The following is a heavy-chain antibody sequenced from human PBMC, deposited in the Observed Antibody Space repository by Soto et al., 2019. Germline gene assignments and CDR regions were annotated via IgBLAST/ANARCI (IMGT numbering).Heavy chain of an antibody. Sequence: PGGSLRLSCAASGCTFISYGMHWVRQAPGKGLEWVAVISYDGSNKYYADSVKGRFTISRDNSKNTLYLQMNSLRAEDTAVYYCAKDHLLDWRLRYNWFDPWGQGTLVTVSS. CDR2: ISYDGSNK. V-gene: IGHV3-30*18. J-gene: IGHJ5*02. D-gene: IGHD4-17*01. CDR1: GCTFISYG. CDR3: AKDHLLDWRLRYNWFDP.